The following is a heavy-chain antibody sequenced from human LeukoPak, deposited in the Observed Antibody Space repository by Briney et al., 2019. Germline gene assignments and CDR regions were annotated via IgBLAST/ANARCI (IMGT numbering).Heavy chain of an antibody. J-gene: IGHJ3*02. CDR2: ISSSSSYI. CDR1: GFTFSSYS. V-gene: IGHV3-21*01. CDR3: ARDVVDTAMVPDAFDI. D-gene: IGHD5-18*01. Sequence: GSLRLSCAASGFTFSSYSMNWVRQAPGKGLEWVSSISSSSSYIYYADSVKGRFTISRDNAKTSLYLQMNSLRAEDTAVYYCARDVVDTAMVPDAFDIWGQGTMVTVSS.